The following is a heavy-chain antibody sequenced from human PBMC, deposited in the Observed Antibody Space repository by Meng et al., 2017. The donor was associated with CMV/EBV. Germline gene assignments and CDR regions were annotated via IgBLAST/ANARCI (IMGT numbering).Heavy chain of an antibody. D-gene: IGHD3-10*01. Sequence: GESLKISCAASGFTFSSYWMSWVRQAPGKGLEWVANIKQDGSEKYYVDSVKGRFTISRDEAKNSLYLQMNSLRAEDTAVYYCARDGDGSGSYVGMDVWGQGTTVTVSS. CDR3: ARDGDGSGSYVGMDV. V-gene: IGHV3-7*01. J-gene: IGHJ6*02. CDR1: GFTFSSYW. CDR2: IKQDGSEK.